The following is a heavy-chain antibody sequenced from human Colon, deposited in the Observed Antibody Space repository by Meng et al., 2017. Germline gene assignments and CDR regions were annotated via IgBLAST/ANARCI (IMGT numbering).Heavy chain of an antibody. V-gene: IGHV4-61*01. D-gene: IGHD6-19*01. CDR2: IYSSGST. CDR1: GVSVKSGIYY. Sequence: QLQSVGPLLVRTSATLSLTCNCSGVSVKSGIYYWNWIRQPPGKTLEWIGYIYSSGSTTYSPSLKSRVTISLDTPKNQFSLKLTSVTAADTAVYYCAREGPIAVAGYDYWGQGTLVTVSS. J-gene: IGHJ4*02. CDR3: AREGPIAVAGYDY.